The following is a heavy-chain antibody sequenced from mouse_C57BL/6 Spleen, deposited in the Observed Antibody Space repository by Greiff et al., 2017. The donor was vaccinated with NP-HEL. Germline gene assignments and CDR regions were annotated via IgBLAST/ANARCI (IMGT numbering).Heavy chain of an antibody. CDR3: ARGATVVSYWYFDV. CDR1: GYTFTSYW. J-gene: IGHJ1*03. D-gene: IGHD1-1*01. V-gene: IGHV1-55*01. Sequence: QVQLQQPGAELVKPGASVKMSCKASGYTFTSYWITWVKQRPGPGLEWIGDIYPGSGSTNYNEKFKSKATLTVDTSSSTAYMQLSSLTSEDSAVYYCARGATVVSYWYFDVWGTGTTVTVSS. CDR2: IYPGSGST.